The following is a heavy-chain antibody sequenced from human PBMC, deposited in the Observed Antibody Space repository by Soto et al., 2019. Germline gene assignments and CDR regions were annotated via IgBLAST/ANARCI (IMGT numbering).Heavy chain of an antibody. CDR1: GYSFTSYW. CDR3: ASDLNRDGYNLGYYGMDV. CDR2: IDPSDSYT. V-gene: IGHV5-10-1*01. J-gene: IGHJ6*02. Sequence: PGESLKISCKGSGYSFTSYWISWVRQMPGKGLEWMGRIDPSDSYTNYSPSFQGHVTISADKSISTAYLQWSSLKASDTAMYYCASDLNRDGYNLGYYGMDVWGQGTTVTVSS. D-gene: IGHD5-12*01.